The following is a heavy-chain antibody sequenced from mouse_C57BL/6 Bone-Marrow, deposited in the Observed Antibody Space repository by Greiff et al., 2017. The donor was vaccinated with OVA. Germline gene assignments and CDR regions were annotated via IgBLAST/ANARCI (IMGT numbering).Heavy chain of an antibody. V-gene: IGHV10-1*01. CDR3: VRRLYAMDY. CDR2: IRSKSNNYAT. J-gene: IGHJ4*01. CDR1: GFSFNTYA. Sequence: EVQVVESGGGLVQPKGSLKLSCAASGFSFNTYAMNWVRQAPGKGLEWVARIRSKSNNYATYYADSVKDRFTISRDDSESMLYLQMNNLKTEDTAMYYCVRRLYAMDYWGQGTSVTVSS.